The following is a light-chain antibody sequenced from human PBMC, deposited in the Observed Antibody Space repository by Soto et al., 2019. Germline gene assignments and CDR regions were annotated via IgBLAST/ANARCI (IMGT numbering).Light chain of an antibody. V-gene: IGLV2-14*01. Sequence: SALTQPASVSGSPGQSITISCTGTSSDVGAYNYVSWYQQHPGKAPKLMIYEVTTRPSGVSSRFSGSKSGNTASLTISGLQAEDEADYYCSSYTGTNTLEVFGTGTKVTVL. CDR1: SSDVGAYNY. J-gene: IGLJ1*01. CDR3: SSYTGTNTLEV. CDR2: EVT.